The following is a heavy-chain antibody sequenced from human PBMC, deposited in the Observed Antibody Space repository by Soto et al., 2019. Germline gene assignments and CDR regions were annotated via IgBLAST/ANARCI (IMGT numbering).Heavy chain of an antibody. J-gene: IGHJ4*02. D-gene: IGHD3-22*01. CDR1: GFTFSSYW. V-gene: IGHV3-7*01. CDR3: ARDYYDSSGYYLDY. CDR2: IKQDGSEK. Sequence: LRLSCAASGFTFSSYWMSWVLQAPGKGLEWVANIKQDGSEKYYVDSVKGRFTISRDNAKNPLYLQMNSLRAENTAVYYCARDYYDSSGYYLDYWGQGTLVTVSS.